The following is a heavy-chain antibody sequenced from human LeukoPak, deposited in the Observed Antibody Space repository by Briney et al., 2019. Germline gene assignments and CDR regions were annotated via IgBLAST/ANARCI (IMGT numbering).Heavy chain of an antibody. D-gene: IGHD3-10*01. J-gene: IGHJ4*02. CDR3: ARGDYYGSGTTFDY. Sequence: SETLSLTCAVSGGSISSGGYSWSWIRQPPGKGLEWIGYIYHSGSTYYNPSLKSQVTISVDRSKNQFSLKLSSVTAADTAVYYCARGDYYGSGTTFDYWGQGTLVTVSS. CDR1: GGSISSGGYS. CDR2: IYHSGST. V-gene: IGHV4-30-2*01.